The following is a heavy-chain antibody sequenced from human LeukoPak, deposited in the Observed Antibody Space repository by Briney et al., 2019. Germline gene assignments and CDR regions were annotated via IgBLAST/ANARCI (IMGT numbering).Heavy chain of an antibody. J-gene: IGHJ6*03. CDR3: ARERPMVRGPFNSMDV. D-gene: IGHD3-10*01. CDR2: IYYSGST. CDR1: GGSISSSSYY. V-gene: IGHV4-39*07. Sequence: SETLSLTCTVSGGSISSSSYYWDWIRQPPGKGLEWIGNIYYSGSIYYSGSTYYNPSLKSRVTMSVDTSKNQFSLKLSSVTAADTAVYYCARERPMVRGPFNSMDVWGKGTTVTISS.